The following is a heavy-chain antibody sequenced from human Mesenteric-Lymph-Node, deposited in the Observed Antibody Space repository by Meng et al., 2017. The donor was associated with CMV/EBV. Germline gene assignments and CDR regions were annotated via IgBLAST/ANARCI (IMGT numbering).Heavy chain of an antibody. CDR2: ISSSGSSI. D-gene: IGHD2-2*01. CDR1: FTVGTFG. J-gene: IGHJ4*02. V-gene: IGHV3-23*01. CDR3: AKGVGSSRTSCYAVDY. Sequence: FTVGTFGRRWGRQGTGKGLEWVSGISSSGSSIYDADSVKGRFTISRDNSKNTVYLQMNSLRAEDTAVYYCAKGVGSSRTSCYAVDYWGQGTLVTVSS.